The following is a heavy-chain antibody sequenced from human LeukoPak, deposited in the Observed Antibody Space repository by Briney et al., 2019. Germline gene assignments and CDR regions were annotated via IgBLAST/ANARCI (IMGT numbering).Heavy chain of an antibody. CDR1: SGSISTSNYY. CDR3: ARGESASYFECWSCFGWQDY. V-gene: IGHV4-39*07. Sequence: SETLSLTCTVSSGSISTSNYYWGWDRQPPGKALEWIGNIFYSGSTYYSPSLQSRVTISRDTSRNQFSLKLNSVTAADTAVAYCARGESASYFECWSCFGWQDYWVEGTLV. J-gene: IGHJ4*02. CDR2: IFYSGST. D-gene: IGHD3-3*01.